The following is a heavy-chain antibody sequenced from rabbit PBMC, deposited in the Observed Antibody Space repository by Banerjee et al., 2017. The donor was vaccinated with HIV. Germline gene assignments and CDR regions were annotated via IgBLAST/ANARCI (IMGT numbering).Heavy chain of an antibody. D-gene: IGHD6-1*01. CDR2: IYNGDGST. J-gene: IGHJ4*01. V-gene: IGHV1S40*01. CDR3: ARGTGSYWYAYNL. CDR1: GFSFSSSYY. Sequence: QQLVESGGGLVKPGASLTLTCTASGFSFSSSYYMCWVRQAPGKGPEWIASIYNGDGSTYYASWVNGRFTISKTSSTTVTLQMTSLTAADTATYFCARGTGSYWYAYNLWGQGTLVTVS.